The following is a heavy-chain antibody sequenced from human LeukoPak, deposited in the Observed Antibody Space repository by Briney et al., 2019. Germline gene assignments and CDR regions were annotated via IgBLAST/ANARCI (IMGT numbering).Heavy chain of an antibody. CDR2: ITSGHST. J-gene: IGHJ4*02. CDR3: AKDYPECTGTTCSGEAFFDY. V-gene: IGHV3-23*01. CDR1: RFTFSNYA. D-gene: IGHD2-2*01. Sequence: GGSLRLSCAASRFTFSNYAMSWVRQAAGKGLEWVSGITSGHSTFYADSVKGRFTISRDNSKNTVYLQMNSLRAEDTAVYYCAKDYPECTGTTCSGEAFFDYWGQGTLVTVSS.